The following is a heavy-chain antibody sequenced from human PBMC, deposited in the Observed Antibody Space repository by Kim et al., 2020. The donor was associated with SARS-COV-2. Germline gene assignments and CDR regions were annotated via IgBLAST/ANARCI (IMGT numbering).Heavy chain of an antibody. CDR3: AKSAVRGIAVPPSWFDP. J-gene: IGHJ5*02. Sequence: VKGRFTISRDNSKNTLYLQLNSLRAEDTAVYYCAKSAVRGIAVPPSWFDPWGQGTLVTVSS. D-gene: IGHD6-19*01. V-gene: IGHV3-23*01.